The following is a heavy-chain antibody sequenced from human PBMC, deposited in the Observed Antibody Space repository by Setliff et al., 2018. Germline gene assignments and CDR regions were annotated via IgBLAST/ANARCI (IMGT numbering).Heavy chain of an antibody. CDR1: GGSISSYPYY. J-gene: IGHJ6*03. V-gene: IGHV4-39*02. D-gene: IGHD3-3*01. CDR2: FYHTGIT. Sequence: SETLSLTCTVSGGSISSYPYYWGWIRQPPGEGLEWIGNFYHTGITYYKPSLKSRVTMSVDTSKNHVSLKLSSVTAADTAVYYCARMSGFLYMDVWGKGTTVTVSS. CDR3: ARMSGFLYMDV.